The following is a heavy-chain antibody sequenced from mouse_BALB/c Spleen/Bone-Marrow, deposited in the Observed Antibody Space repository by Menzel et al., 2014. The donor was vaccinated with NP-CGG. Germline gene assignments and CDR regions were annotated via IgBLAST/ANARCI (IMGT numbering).Heavy chain of an antibody. CDR3: ARAYYGNYPYAMDY. V-gene: IGHV14-3*02. CDR1: GFNIKDTY. CDR2: IDPANGNT. J-gene: IGHJ4*01. Sequence: EVQLQQSGAELVKPGASVKLSCTASGFNIKDTYMHWVKQRPEQGLEWIGRIDPANGNTKYDPKFQGKATITADTSSNTAYLQLSSPTSEDTAVYFCARAYYGNYPYAMDYWGQGTSVTVSS. D-gene: IGHD2-10*01.